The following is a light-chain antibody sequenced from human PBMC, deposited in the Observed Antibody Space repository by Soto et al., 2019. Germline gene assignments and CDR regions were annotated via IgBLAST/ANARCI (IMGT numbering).Light chain of an antibody. Sequence: DIQLTQSPSSLSKNIGDRVTITCRASQGISSYLAWYQQKPGKAPKLLIYAASTLQSGVPSRFSGSGSGTDFTLTNSSLQHEDFATYYCQQLNRLFTFGPGTKVDIK. J-gene: IGKJ3*01. V-gene: IGKV1-9*01. CDR3: QQLNRLFT. CDR2: AAS. CDR1: QGISSY.